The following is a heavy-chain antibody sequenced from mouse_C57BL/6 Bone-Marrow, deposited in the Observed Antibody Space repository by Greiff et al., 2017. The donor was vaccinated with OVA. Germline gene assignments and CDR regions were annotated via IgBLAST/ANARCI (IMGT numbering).Heavy chain of an antibody. Sequence: VQLQQSGAELVRPGASVTLSCTASGYTFTDYDMHWVKQTPVHGLEWIGAIDPETGGTAYNQKFKGKAILTADKSSSTAYMELHSLTSKDSAVYFGASGYSTYDAIDYWGQGTSVTVSS. J-gene: IGHJ4*01. CDR3: ASGYSTYDAIDY. D-gene: IGHD2-5*01. V-gene: IGHV1-15*01. CDR2: IDPETGGT. CDR1: GYTFTDYD.